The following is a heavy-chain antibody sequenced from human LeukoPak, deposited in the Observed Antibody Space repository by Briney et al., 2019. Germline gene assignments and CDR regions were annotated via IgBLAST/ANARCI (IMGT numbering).Heavy chain of an antibody. V-gene: IGHV3-30*02. J-gene: IGHJ3*01. Sequence: PGGSLRLSCAASGLTFSNYGMHWVRQAPGKGLEWVAFIRYDGSNKYYADSVKGRFTIPRDNPKNTLYLQMKSLRAEDTAVYYCAREYRRAGAFDLWGQGTMVTVSS. CDR2: IRYDGSNK. CDR1: GLTFSNYG. CDR3: AREYRRAGAFDL. D-gene: IGHD3-16*02.